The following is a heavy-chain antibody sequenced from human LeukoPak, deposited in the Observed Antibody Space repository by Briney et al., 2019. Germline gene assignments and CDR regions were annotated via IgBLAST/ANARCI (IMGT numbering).Heavy chain of an antibody. D-gene: IGHD4-23*01. CDR1: GFTFGDYA. CDR2: IRSKAYGGTT. CDR3: TRDLDYGGNSGPLPFDY. J-gene: IGHJ4*02. Sequence: GGSLRLSCTASGFTFGDYAMSWVRQAPGKGLEWVGFIRSKAYGGTTEYAASVKGRFTISRDDSKSIAYLQMNSLKTEDTAVYYCTRDLDYGGNSGPLPFDYWGQGTLVTVSS. V-gene: IGHV3-49*04.